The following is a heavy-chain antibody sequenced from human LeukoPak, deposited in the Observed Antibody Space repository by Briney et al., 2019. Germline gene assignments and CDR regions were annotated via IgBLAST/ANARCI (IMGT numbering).Heavy chain of an antibody. D-gene: IGHD2-2*01. Sequence: PSETLSLTCTVSGGSISRHYWSWIRQPPGKGLEWTGYIYYSASTNYNPSLKSRVTISVDTSKNQFSLKLSSVTAADTAVYYCARAGYCSSTSCYLYAFDIWGQGTMVTVSS. CDR2: IYYSAST. CDR3: ARAGYCSSTSCYLYAFDI. CDR1: GGSISRHY. J-gene: IGHJ3*02. V-gene: IGHV4-59*11.